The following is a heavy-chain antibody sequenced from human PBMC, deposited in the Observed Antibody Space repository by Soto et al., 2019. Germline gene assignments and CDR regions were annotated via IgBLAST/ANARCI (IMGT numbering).Heavy chain of an antibody. Sequence: GGSLRLSCAASGFTFSNAWMSWVRQAPGKGLEWVGRIKSKTDGGTTDYAAPVKGRFTISRDDSKNTLYLQMNSLKTEDTAVYYCTTFAARTFFPAYYFDYWGQGTLVTVSS. V-gene: IGHV3-15*01. J-gene: IGHJ4*02. CDR2: IKSKTDGGTT. CDR1: GFTFSNAW. CDR3: TTFAARTFFPAYYFDY. D-gene: IGHD6-6*01.